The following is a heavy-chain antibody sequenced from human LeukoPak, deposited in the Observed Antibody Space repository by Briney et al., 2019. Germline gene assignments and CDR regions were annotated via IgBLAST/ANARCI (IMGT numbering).Heavy chain of an antibody. J-gene: IGHJ4*02. D-gene: IGHD7-27*01. CDR1: GGSISSYY. CDR2: IYYSGST. Sequence: RSSETLSLTCTVSGGSISSYYWSWIRQPPGKGLEWIGYIYYSGSTNYNPSLKSRVTISVDTSKNQFSLNLTSVTAADTAVYYCASNTGTVFDYWGQGALVTVSS. V-gene: IGHV4-59*01. CDR3: ASNTGTVFDY.